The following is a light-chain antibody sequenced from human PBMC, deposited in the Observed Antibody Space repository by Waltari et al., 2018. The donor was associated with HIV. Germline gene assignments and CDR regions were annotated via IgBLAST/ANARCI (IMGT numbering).Light chain of an antibody. CDR1: HSVRSE. CDR3: QQYNNWTPVT. J-gene: IGKJ4*01. Sequence: EIELTHIPATLSVTPEERATLSCRASHSVRSELAWYQHKPGQSPRLLIYDASTRANGIPARFSGSGSGTEFTLTISSRQSEDVAVYYCQQYNNWTPVTFGGGTKVEIK. V-gene: IGKV3-15*01. CDR2: DAS.